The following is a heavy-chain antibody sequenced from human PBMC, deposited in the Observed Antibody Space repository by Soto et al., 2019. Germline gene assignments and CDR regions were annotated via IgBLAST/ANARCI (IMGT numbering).Heavy chain of an antibody. CDR3: AREGNLGRWLQPLDF. CDR2: IHYNGNT. D-gene: IGHD5-12*01. V-gene: IGHV4-59*01. Sequence: SRTLSPSRDISGDYITVSSWSWVRQPPGKGLEWIGNIHYNGNTKYNPSLKSRVSMSVDTSKNQFSLRLISVTAADTAKYFCAREGNLGRWLQPLDFWGQGTLVTVS. J-gene: IGHJ4*02. CDR1: GDYITVSS.